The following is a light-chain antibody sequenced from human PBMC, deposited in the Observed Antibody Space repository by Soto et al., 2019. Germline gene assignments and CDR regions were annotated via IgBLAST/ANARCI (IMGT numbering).Light chain of an antibody. J-gene: IGKJ5*01. CDR2: GAS. Sequence: IVFTKSPATLSLSPGERATLSCRASQSVSRYLAWNRQKPGQAPRLLMYGASSRATGIPDRFSGSGSGTDFTLTISRLEPEDFAVYYCQQYGSSPFTFGQGTRLEIK. CDR3: QQYGSSPFT. V-gene: IGKV3-20*01. CDR1: QSVSRY.